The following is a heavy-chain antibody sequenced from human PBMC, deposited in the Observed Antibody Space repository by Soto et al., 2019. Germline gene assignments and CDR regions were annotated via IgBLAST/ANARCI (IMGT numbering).Heavy chain of an antibody. D-gene: IGHD1-1*01. Sequence: ASVKVSCKPSGYIFSSYYLHWVRQAPGQGFELMGMINPSGGSTSIAQKFQGRVTMTRDTSTSTVYMELSSLRSEDTAVYYCARNDKSGLDYWGQGTLVTVSS. CDR3: ARNDKSGLDY. CDR1: GYIFSSYY. CDR2: INPSGGST. J-gene: IGHJ4*02. V-gene: IGHV1-46*01.